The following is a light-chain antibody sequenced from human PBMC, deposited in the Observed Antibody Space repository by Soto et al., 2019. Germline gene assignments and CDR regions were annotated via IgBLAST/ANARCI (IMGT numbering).Light chain of an antibody. CDR3: QQYGSSLWT. V-gene: IGKV3-20*01. CDR2: GAS. Sequence: EIVLTQSPGTLSLSPGERATLSCRASQSVSSSYLAWYQQKPGQAPRLLIYGASSRATGIPDRFSGSGSGTDVTLTISRLEPEDFAVYYWQQYGSSLWTFGQGTKLEIK. J-gene: IGKJ1*01. CDR1: QSVSSSY.